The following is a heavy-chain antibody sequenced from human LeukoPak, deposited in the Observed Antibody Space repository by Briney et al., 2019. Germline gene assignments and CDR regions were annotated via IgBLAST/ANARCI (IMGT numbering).Heavy chain of an antibody. Sequence: ASVKVSCKASGYTFTSYYMHWVRQAPGQGLEWMGIINPSGGSTSYVQKFQGRVTMTRDTSTSTVYMKLSSLRSEDTAVYYCARDDYSGSYRSGYYFDYWGQGTLVTVSS. CDR3: ARDDYSGSYRSGYYFDY. V-gene: IGHV1-46*03. CDR2: INPSGGST. D-gene: IGHD1-26*01. J-gene: IGHJ4*02. CDR1: GYTFTSYY.